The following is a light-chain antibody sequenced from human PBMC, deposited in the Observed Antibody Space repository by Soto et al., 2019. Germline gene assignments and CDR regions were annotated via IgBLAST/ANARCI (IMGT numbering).Light chain of an antibody. J-gene: IGLJ1*01. V-gene: IGLV2-14*03. CDR3: ISYTTRQTDL. CDR2: AVS. CDR1: SSDIGSYNH. Sequence: QSVLTQPASVSGSPGQSITISCSGTSSDIGSYNHVAWYQQFPGKSPKLMIYAVSDRPSGVSDRFSGSKSGITASLTISGLQAEDEADYYCISYTTRQTDLFGPGTKVTVL.